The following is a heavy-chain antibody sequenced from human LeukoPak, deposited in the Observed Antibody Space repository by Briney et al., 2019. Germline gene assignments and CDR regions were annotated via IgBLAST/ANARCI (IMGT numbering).Heavy chain of an antibody. Sequence: SETLSLTCTVSGGSISSSSYYWGWIRQPPGKGLEWIGSIYYSGSIYYNPSLKSRVTISVDTSKNQSSLKLSSVTAADTAVYYCARAINSGADWFDPWGQGTLVTVSS. CDR2: IYYSGSI. D-gene: IGHD4-23*01. V-gene: IGHV4-39*01. J-gene: IGHJ5*02. CDR3: ARAINSGADWFDP. CDR1: GGSISSSSYY.